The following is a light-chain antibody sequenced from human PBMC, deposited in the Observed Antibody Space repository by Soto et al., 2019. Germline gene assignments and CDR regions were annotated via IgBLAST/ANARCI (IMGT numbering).Light chain of an antibody. V-gene: IGLV3-21*02. CDR1: NIGSKS. CDR2: DDS. J-gene: IGLJ3*02. Sequence: SYELTQSPSVSVAPGQTARITCGGNNIGSKSVHWYQQKPGQAPVAVVYDDSHRPSGIPERFSGSNSGNKATLTISRVEAGDEADFYCQVWDSRSEHWVFGGGTKLTVL. CDR3: QVWDSRSEHWV.